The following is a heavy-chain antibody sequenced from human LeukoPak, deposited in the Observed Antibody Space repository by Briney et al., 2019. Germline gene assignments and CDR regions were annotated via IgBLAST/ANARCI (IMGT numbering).Heavy chain of an antibody. J-gene: IGHJ4*02. Sequence: SETLSLTCTVSGGSISSYYWSWIRQLPGKGLEWIGYISHSGSTNYNPSFKSRVTISVDTSKNQFSLKLSSVTAADTAVYYCARYYCSGGSCYFDYWGQGTLVTVSS. CDR2: ISHSGST. CDR3: ARYYCSGGSCYFDY. V-gene: IGHV4-59*01. D-gene: IGHD2-15*01. CDR1: GGSISSYY.